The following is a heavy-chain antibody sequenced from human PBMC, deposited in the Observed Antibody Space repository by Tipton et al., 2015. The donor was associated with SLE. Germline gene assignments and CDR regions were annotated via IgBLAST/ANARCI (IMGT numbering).Heavy chain of an antibody. CDR3: ARRPAIAAAGAYFDY. Sequence: TLSLTCAVYGGSFSGYYWSWIRQPPGKGLEWIGEINHSGSTNYNPSLKSRVTISVDTSKNQFSLKLSSVTAADTAVYYCARRPAIAAAGAYFDYWGQGTLVTVSS. D-gene: IGHD6-13*01. J-gene: IGHJ4*02. CDR1: GGSFSGYY. CDR2: INHSGST. V-gene: IGHV4-34*01.